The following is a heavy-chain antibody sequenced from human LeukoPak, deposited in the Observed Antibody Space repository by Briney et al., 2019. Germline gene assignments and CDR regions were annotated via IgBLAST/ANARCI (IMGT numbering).Heavy chain of an antibody. CDR3: ARDPEGLPWFGEAFDI. Sequence: SETLSLTCTVSGYSISSGYYWGWIRQPPGKGLEWIGSIYHSGSTYYNPSLKSRVTISVDTSKNQFSLKLSSVTAADTAVYYCARDPEGLPWFGEAFDIWGQGTMVTVSS. V-gene: IGHV4-38-2*02. CDR2: IYHSGST. J-gene: IGHJ3*02. CDR1: GYSISSGYY. D-gene: IGHD3-10*01.